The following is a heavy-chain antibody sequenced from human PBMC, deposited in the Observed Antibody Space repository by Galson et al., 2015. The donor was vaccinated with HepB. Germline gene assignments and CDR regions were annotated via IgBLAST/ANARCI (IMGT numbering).Heavy chain of an antibody. V-gene: IGHV4-34*01. CDR3: ARATAAGIDY. CDR1: GGSFSGYY. CDR2: INHSGST. J-gene: IGHJ4*02. Sequence: ETLSLTCAVYGGSFSGYYWSWIRQPPGKGLEWIGEINHSGSTNYNPSLKSRVTISVDTSKNQFSLKLSSVTAADTAVYYCARATAAGIDYWGQGTLVTVSS. D-gene: IGHD6-13*01.